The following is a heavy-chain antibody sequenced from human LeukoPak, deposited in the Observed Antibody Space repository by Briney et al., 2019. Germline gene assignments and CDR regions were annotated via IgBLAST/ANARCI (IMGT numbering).Heavy chain of an antibody. CDR1: GGSISSSSYY. Sequence: SETLSLTCTVSGGSISSSSYYWGWIRQPPGKGLEWIGSIYYSGSTYYNPSLKSRVTISVDTSKNQFSLKLSSVTAADTAVYYCARGYEADYWGQGTLVTVSS. V-gene: IGHV4-39*07. D-gene: IGHD2-2*01. CDR2: IYYSGST. J-gene: IGHJ4*02. CDR3: ARGYEADY.